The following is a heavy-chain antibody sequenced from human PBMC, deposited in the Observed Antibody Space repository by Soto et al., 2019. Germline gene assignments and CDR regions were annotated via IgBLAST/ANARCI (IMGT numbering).Heavy chain of an antibody. Sequence: SVKVSCKAYGFTFTSSAVQWEREARGQRLEWIGWIVVGSGNTNYAQKFQERVTITRDMSTSTAYMELSSLRSEDTAVYYCAAGLGSTQTFDYWGQGTLVTVSS. CDR1: GFTFTSSA. V-gene: IGHV1-58*01. J-gene: IGHJ4*02. CDR3: AAGLGSTQTFDY. CDR2: IVVGSGNT. D-gene: IGHD1-26*01.